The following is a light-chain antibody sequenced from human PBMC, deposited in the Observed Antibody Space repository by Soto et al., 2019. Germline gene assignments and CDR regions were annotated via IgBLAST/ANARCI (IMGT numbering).Light chain of an antibody. J-gene: IGKJ4*01. CDR1: QSLDTY. V-gene: IGKV3-11*01. CDR3: QQRINWPLT. Sequence: EIVLTQSPATLSLSPGERATLSCRASQSLDTYLAWYQQKPGQAPRLLIYDASNRATGIPARFSGSGSGTDFTLTISSLEPEDFAVYYCQQRINWPLTFGGGTKVDIK. CDR2: DAS.